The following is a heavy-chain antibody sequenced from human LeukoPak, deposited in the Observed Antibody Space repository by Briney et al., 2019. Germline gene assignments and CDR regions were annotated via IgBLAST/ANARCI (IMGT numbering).Heavy chain of an antibody. CDR3: ARDAEGYCGGDCYHDAFDI. Sequence: ASVKVSCRASGYTFTGYYMHWVRQAPGQGLEWMGWINPNSGGTNYAQKFQGWVTMTRDTSISTAYMELSRLRSGDTAVYYCARDAEGYCGGDCYHDAFDIWGQGTMVTVSS. V-gene: IGHV1-2*04. CDR2: INPNSGGT. D-gene: IGHD2-21*02. J-gene: IGHJ3*02. CDR1: GYTFTGYY.